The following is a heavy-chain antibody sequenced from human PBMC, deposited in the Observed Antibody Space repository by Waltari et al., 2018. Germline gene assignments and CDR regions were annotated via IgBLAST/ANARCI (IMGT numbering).Heavy chain of an antibody. CDR1: GFTFSRYA. CDR2: ISGSGGST. Sequence: EVQLLESGGGLVQPGGSLRLSCAASGFTFSRYAMSWVRKAPGKGLEWVSAISGSGGSTYYADSVKGRFTISRDNSKNTLYLQMNSLRAEDTAVYYCAKDLWADIVVVVAATVDYWGQGTLVTVSS. CDR3: AKDLWADIVVVVAATVDY. D-gene: IGHD2-15*01. V-gene: IGHV3-23*01. J-gene: IGHJ4*02.